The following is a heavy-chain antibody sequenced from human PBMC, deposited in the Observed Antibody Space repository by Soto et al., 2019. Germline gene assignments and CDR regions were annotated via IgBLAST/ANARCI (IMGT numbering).Heavy chain of an antibody. CDR3: AVRIAAGDGMDV. CDR1: GFTFTNYW. D-gene: IGHD6-6*01. CDR2: IKQAGSQT. V-gene: IGHV3-7*01. Sequence: EAQVLESGGGLVQPGGSLRLSCAGSGFTFTNYWMTWFRQAPGKGLEWVANIKQAGSQTYYLDSVKGRFTISRDNAKNSLYLQMNSLRAEDTAVYYCAVRIAAGDGMDVWGQGTTVTVFS. J-gene: IGHJ6*02.